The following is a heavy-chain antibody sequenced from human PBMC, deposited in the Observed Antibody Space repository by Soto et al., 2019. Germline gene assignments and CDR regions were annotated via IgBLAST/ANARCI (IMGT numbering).Heavy chain of an antibody. Sequence: QVQLQESGPGLVKPSQTLSLTCTVSGGSISSGGYYWSWIRQHPGKGLEWIGYIYYSGSTYYTPSLKSRVTISVDTSKNQFSLKLSSVTAADTAVYYCARRREFSGYDPFDYWGQGTLVTVSS. V-gene: IGHV4-31*03. D-gene: IGHD5-12*01. J-gene: IGHJ4*02. CDR1: GGSISSGGYY. CDR3: ARRREFSGYDPFDY. CDR2: IYYSGST.